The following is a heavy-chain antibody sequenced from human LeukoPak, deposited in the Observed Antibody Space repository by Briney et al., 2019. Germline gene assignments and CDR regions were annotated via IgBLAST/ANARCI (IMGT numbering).Heavy chain of an antibody. Sequence: SETLSLICTVSGGSISTYYWNWIRQSPGKGLEWIGCMYYSGSTNYNPSLKSRVTISVDTSKNESSLKLSSVTAADTAVYYCARTPATTWTNHFDYWGQGTLVTVSS. CDR3: ARTPATTWTNHFDY. J-gene: IGHJ4*02. CDR2: MYYSGST. V-gene: IGHV4-59*01. D-gene: IGHD4-17*01. CDR1: GGSISTYY.